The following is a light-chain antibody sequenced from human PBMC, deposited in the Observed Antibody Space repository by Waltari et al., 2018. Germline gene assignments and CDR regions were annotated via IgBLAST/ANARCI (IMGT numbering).Light chain of an antibody. Sequence: DIVMTQSPDSLAVSLGERATINCKSSQSVLFSSTNRNYLAWYQQKPGPSPKLVLYWASTRESGVPDRFSGSGSVTDFTLTISSLQAEDVAVYYCQQYYSSPFTFGPGTKLEIK. V-gene: IGKV4-1*01. J-gene: IGKJ3*01. CDR2: WAS. CDR1: QSVLFSSTNRNY. CDR3: QQYYSSPFT.